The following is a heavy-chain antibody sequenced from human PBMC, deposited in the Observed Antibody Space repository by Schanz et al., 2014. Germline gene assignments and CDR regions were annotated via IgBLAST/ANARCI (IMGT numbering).Heavy chain of an antibody. Sequence: QVQLVQSGAEVKKPGVSVKVSCEASGYTFTSYYIHWVRQAPGQGLEWMGIINPSGGSTSYAQKFQGRVTMTRDTSTSTVYMELSSLRSEDTAVYYCARGGFFDSTSFDSWGQGTLVTVSS. CDR3: ARGGFFDSTSFDS. CDR1: GYTFTSYY. D-gene: IGHD2-2*01. V-gene: IGHV1-46*03. CDR2: INPSGGST. J-gene: IGHJ4*02.